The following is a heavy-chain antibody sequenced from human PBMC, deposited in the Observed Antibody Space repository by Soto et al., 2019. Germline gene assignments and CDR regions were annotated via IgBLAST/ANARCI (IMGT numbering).Heavy chain of an antibody. CDR1: GGSFSGYY. V-gene: IGHV4-34*01. Sequence: QVQLQQWGAGLLKPSETLSLTCAVYGGSFSGYYWSWIRQPPGKGLEWIGEIKHSGSTNYNPSLKSRVTISVDTSKNQFSLKLSSVTAADTAVYYCARGLKMRYQLLLTYYYYYYMDVWGKGTTVTVSS. J-gene: IGHJ6*03. D-gene: IGHD2-2*01. CDR2: IKHSGST. CDR3: ARGLKMRYQLLLTYYYYYYMDV.